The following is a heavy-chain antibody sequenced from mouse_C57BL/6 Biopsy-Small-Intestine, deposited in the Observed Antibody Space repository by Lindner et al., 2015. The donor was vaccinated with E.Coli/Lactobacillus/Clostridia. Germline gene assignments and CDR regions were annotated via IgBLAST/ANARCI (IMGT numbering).Heavy chain of an antibody. CDR3: ARGSFYDSSGFPMFDF. D-gene: IGHD1-1*01. CDR2: INPQTGFL. CDR1: GYNFIDYY. V-gene: IGHV1-34*01. Sequence: SVKVSCKASGYNFIDYYMHWLRQAPGQGPEWVGRINPQTGFLAHGQKFEGRVTMTWDTSISTAFLEVYSLTSHDTAVYYCARGSFYDSSGFPMFDFWGQGTRVTVSS. J-gene: IGHJ2*03.